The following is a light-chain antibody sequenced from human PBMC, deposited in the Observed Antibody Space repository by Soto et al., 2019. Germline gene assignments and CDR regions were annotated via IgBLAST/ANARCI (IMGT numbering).Light chain of an antibody. CDR3: NSYTSCSTYV. CDR2: DVT. CDR1: SSDVGGFNY. Sequence: QSALTQPASVSGSPGQSITISCTGTSSDVGGFNYVSWYQQHPGKAPKLMIYDVTNRPSGGSYRFSGSKSGNTASLTISGLQAEDEADYYCNSYTSCSTYVFGTGTKLTVL. J-gene: IGLJ1*01. V-gene: IGLV2-14*03.